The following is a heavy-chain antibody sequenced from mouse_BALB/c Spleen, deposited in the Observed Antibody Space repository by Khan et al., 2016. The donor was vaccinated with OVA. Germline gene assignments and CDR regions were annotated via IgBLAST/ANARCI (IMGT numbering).Heavy chain of an antibody. CDR2: IHYSGST. CDR1: GYSITSGYS. V-gene: IGHV3-1*02. CDR3: ARSGTTVVAYWYFDV. Sequence: EVQLQQSGPDLVKPSQSLSLTCTVTGYSITSGYSWHWIRQFPGNKLEWMGYIHYSGSTNYNPSLKSRISITRDTSKNQFFLQLNSVTTEDTATYYCARSGTTVVAYWYFDVWGAGTPVTVSS. J-gene: IGHJ1*01. D-gene: IGHD1-1*01.